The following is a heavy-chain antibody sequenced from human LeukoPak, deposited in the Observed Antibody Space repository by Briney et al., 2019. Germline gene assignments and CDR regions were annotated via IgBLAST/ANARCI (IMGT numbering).Heavy chain of an antibody. J-gene: IGHJ4*02. CDR3: ASLGSSGWHGPFRY. V-gene: IGHV4-38-2*02. D-gene: IGHD6-19*01. CDR1: VYSISSGYY. CDR2: IYHSGST. Sequence: PSETLPLTCTVSVYSISSGYYWGWIRQPPGKGLEWIGSIYHSGSTYYNPSLKSRVTISVDTSKNQFSLKLSSVTAADTAVYYCASLGSSGWHGPFRYWGQGTLVTVSS.